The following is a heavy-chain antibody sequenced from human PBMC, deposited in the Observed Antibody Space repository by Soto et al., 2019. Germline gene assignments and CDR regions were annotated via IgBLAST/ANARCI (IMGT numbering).Heavy chain of an antibody. J-gene: IGHJ5*02. CDR2: ISAYNGNT. CDR3: ASLDCSGGSCYPEP. V-gene: IGHV1-18*01. Sequence: ASVKVSCKASGYTFTNYGISWVRQAPGQGLEWMGWISAYNGNTNYAQKLQGRVTMTTDTSTSTAYMELRSLRSDDTAVYYCASLDCSGGSCYPEPWGQGTLVTAPQ. CDR1: GYTFTNYG. D-gene: IGHD2-15*01.